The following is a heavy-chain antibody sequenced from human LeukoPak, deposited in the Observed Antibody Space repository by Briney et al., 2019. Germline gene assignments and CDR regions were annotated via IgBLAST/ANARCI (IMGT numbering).Heavy chain of an antibody. D-gene: IGHD3-22*01. CDR2: IIPIFGTA. Sequence: SVKVSCKASGGTFSSYAISWVRQAPGQGLEWMGGIIPIFGTANYAQKFQGRVTITADESTSTAYMELSSLRSEDTAVYYCARGVRRGSSGYYSTDYWGQGTLVTVSS. CDR1: GGTFSSYA. CDR3: ARGVRRGSSGYYSTDY. V-gene: IGHV1-69*13. J-gene: IGHJ4*02.